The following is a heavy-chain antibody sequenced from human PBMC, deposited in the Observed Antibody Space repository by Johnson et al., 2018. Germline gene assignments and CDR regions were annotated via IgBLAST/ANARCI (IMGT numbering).Heavy chain of an antibody. V-gene: IGHV3-23*04. J-gene: IGHJ3*02. Sequence: VQLVQSGGGLVQPGGSLRLSCAASGFTFSSYAMSWVRQAPGKGLEWVSDISGSGGSTFYADSVKGRFTISRDNSKNTLYLQMNSLRAEDTALYYCAKDPFTYYYDSSGPWDDALDIWGQGTMVTVSS. CDR2: ISGSGGST. CDR3: AKDPFTYYYDSSGPWDDALDI. CDR1: GFTFSSYA. D-gene: IGHD3-22*01.